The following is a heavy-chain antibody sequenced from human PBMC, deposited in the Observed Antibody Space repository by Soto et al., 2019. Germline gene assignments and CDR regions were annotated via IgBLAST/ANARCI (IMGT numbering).Heavy chain of an antibody. Sequence: ASVKVSCKASGYTFTSHYMHWVRQAPGPGLEWMGIINPSGGSTSYAQKFQGRVTMTRDTSTSTVYMELSSLRSEDTAVYYCASALCSGGSCYQDYYYYGMDVWGQGTTVTVSS. CDR3: ASALCSGGSCYQDYYYYGMDV. CDR2: INPSGGST. CDR1: GYTFTSHY. D-gene: IGHD2-15*01. J-gene: IGHJ6*02. V-gene: IGHV1-46*01.